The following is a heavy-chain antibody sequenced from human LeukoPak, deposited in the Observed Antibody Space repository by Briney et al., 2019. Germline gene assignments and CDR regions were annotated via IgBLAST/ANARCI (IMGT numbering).Heavy chain of an antibody. CDR1: GFTFSNCA. CDR3: AKGTYSSSPRDY. Sequence: GGSLRLSCAASGFTFSNCAMSWVRQAPGKGLEWVSAISGSGGSTYYAGSVKGRFTISRDNSKNTLSLQMNNLRADDTAIYYCAKGTYSSSPRDYWGQGTLVTVSS. J-gene: IGHJ4*02. V-gene: IGHV3-23*01. CDR2: ISGSGGST. D-gene: IGHD6-6*01.